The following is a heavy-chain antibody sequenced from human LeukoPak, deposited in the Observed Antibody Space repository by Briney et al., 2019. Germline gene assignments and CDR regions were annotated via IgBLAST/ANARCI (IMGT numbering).Heavy chain of an antibody. CDR3: ARQTVSGHFDY. CDR2: IYYSGNT. V-gene: IGHV4-39*01. Sequence: PSETLSLTCTVPGGSISSSSYYWGWIRQPPGKGLEWIGSIYYSGNTYYNPSLKSRVTISVDTSKTQFSLKLSSVTAADTAVYYCARQTVSGHFDYWGQGTLVTVSS. D-gene: IGHD6-19*01. J-gene: IGHJ4*02. CDR1: GGSISSSSYY.